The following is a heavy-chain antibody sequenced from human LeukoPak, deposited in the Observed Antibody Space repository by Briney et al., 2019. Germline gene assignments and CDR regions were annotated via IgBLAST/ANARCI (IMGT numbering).Heavy chain of an antibody. CDR2: INTNSGGT. D-gene: IGHD2-21*01. J-gene: IGHJ4*02. CDR3: ARGIVSLF. V-gene: IGHV1-2*02. CDR1: GYTFTGYY. Sequence: DSVTVSCKASGYTFTGYYMHWVRQAPGQGIEWMGWINTNSGGTNYAKTVQGRVTITRDTSTSTDYMEMSRLRTDETAVYYCARGIVSLFWGQGTLVTVSS.